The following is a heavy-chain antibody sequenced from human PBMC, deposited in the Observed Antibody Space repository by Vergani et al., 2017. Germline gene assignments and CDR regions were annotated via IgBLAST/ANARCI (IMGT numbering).Heavy chain of an antibody. CDR3: ARDRSTVPTKRLDAFDI. CDR2: ISSSGRTI. Sequence: EVQLVESGGGLVQPGGSLRLSCAASGFTFSSYSMNWVRQAPGKGLEWVSYISSSGRTIYYADSVKGRFTISRDNAKNSLNLQMNSLRAEDTAVYYCARDRSTVPTKRLDAFDIWGQGTMVTVSS. D-gene: IGHD1-26*01. J-gene: IGHJ3*02. CDR1: GFTFSSYS. V-gene: IGHV3-48*01.